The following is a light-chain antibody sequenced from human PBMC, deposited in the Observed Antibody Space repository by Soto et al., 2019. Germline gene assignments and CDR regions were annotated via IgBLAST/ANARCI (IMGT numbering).Light chain of an antibody. CDR3: CSFTSSTTVI. CDR1: SRDIGAYNL. Sequence: QSALTQPASVSGSPGQSITISCSGTSRDIGAYNLVSWYQQPPGKAPKLLIYEVRNRPSGVSDRFSGSKSGNTASLTISGLQAEDEADYYCCSFTSSTTVIFGGGTKLTVL. J-gene: IGLJ2*01. CDR2: EVR. V-gene: IGLV2-14*01.